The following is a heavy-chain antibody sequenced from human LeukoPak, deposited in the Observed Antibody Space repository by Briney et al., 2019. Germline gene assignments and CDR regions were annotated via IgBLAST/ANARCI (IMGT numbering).Heavy chain of an antibody. V-gene: IGHV3-30*02. CDR1: GFTFSSYG. J-gene: IGHJ6*03. CDR3: AKGGGYEAQYYYYYLDV. D-gene: IGHD5-12*01. CDR2: IRHDGSNK. Sequence: GGSLRLSCAASGFTFSSYGIHWVRQAPGKGLEWVAFIRHDGSNKYYADSVKGRFTISRDNSKNTLYLQMKSLRAEDTAVYYCAKGGGYEAQYYYYYLDVWGKGTTVTISS.